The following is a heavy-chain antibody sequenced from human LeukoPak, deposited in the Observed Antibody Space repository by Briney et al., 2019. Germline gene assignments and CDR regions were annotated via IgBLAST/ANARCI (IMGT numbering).Heavy chain of an antibody. CDR1: GFNFSGSA. J-gene: IGHJ3*02. D-gene: IGHD3-10*01. Sequence: PGGSLRLSCAASGFNFSGSAMHWVRQASGKGLEWVGRIRRKTNNYATAYATSVKGRFTISRDDSKNTACPQMNSLKTEDTAVYYCTRHLLLWFGESPGDAFDIWGQGTMVTVSS. V-gene: IGHV3-73*01. CDR3: TRHLLLWFGESPGDAFDI. CDR2: IRRKTNNYAT.